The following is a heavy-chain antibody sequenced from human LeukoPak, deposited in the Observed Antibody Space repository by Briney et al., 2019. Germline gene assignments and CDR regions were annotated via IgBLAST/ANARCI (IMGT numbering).Heavy chain of an antibody. CDR3: AKDWATMIVVDGGY. Sequence: QTGGSLRLSCAASGFTFSSYAMHWVRQAPGKGLEWVAVISYDGSNKYYADSVKGRFTISRDNSKNTLYLQMNSLRAGDTAVYYCAKDWATMIVVDGGYWGQGTLVTVSS. CDR2: ISYDGSNK. CDR1: GFTFSSYA. D-gene: IGHD3-22*01. J-gene: IGHJ4*02. V-gene: IGHV3-30-3*01.